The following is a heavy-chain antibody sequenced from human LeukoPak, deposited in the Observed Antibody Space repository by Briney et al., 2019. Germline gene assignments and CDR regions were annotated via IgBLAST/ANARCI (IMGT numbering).Heavy chain of an antibody. D-gene: IGHD3-10*01. CDR3: AKDQWWFGESNAFDV. V-gene: IGHV3-30*02. CDR1: GFTFSSYG. Sequence: GGSLRLSCAASGFTFSSYGMHWVRQAPGKGLEWVSFIRYDGSNKYYGDSAKGRFTISRDNSKNTLYLQMNSLRAEDTAVYYCAKDQWWFGESNAFDVWGQGTVVTVSS. CDR2: IRYDGSNK. J-gene: IGHJ3*01.